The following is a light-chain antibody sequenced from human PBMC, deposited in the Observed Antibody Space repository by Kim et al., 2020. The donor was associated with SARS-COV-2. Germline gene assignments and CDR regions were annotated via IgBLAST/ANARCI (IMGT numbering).Light chain of an antibody. CDR3: HSYASTNHV. V-gene: IGLV6-57*03. CDR1: CGRLARSV. Sequence: TTPAVRRCGRLARSVVKWHQARPGRATTILIYADSQRPSGLPGRFSGSSDSSSNSASLTISGLRTEDEADYYCHSYASTNHVFGGGTQLTVL. J-gene: IGLJ3*02. CDR2: ADS.